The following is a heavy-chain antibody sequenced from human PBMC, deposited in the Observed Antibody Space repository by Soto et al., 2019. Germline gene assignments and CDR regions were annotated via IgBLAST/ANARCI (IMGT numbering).Heavy chain of an antibody. CDR2: IYYSEST. Sequence: QLQLQESGPGLVKPSETLSLTCTVSGGSISSSSYYWGWIRQPPGKGLEWIGGIYYSESTYYNPSLKSRVTISVDTSKNQFSLKLSSVTAEDTAVYYCARHVVGSQAGVYNDYEDDWGQGTLVTVSS. J-gene: IGHJ4*02. D-gene: IGHD5-12*01. V-gene: IGHV4-39*01. CDR3: ARHVVGSQAGVYNDYEDD. CDR1: GGSISSSSYY.